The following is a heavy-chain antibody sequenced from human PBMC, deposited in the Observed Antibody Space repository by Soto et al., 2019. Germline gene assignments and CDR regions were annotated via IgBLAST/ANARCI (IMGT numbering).Heavy chain of an antibody. CDR1: GVTVSIYW. J-gene: IGHJ4*02. V-gene: IGHV3-74*01. CDR2: INSDGSST. CDR3: ARGGLYFGS. Sequence: WWSLRLCCASSGVTVSIYWMHWVRQTPGKGLVWVSRINSDGSSTYYADSVTGRFTIARDNAKNTLYLQMNSLRAEDTAVYYCARGGLYFGSWGQGPLLTVSS.